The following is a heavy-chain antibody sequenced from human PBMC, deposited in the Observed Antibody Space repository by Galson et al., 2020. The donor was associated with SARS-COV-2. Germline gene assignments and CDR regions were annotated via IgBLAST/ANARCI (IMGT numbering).Heavy chain of an antibody. D-gene: IGHD4-17*01. CDR1: GFSFSGYA. Sequence: QLGESLKISCAASGFSFSGYAMFWVRQAPGKGLEWVASIAYDGNDKHHAGSVKGRFTISRDNSKNTLFLQMNSLRPEDTAVYFCARGDYGDWGGGAFDIWGQGTMLTVSS. CDR3: ARGDYGDWGGGAFDI. J-gene: IGHJ3*02. CDR2: IAYDGNDK. V-gene: IGHV3-30*04.